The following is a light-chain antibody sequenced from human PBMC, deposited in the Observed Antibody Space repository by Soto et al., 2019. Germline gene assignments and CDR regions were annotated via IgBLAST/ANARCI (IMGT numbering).Light chain of an antibody. CDR2: GAS. J-gene: IGKJ1*01. Sequence: EIVLTQSPGTLSLSPCEGATLSARASQSVSRNLAWYQQTRGQAPRLLMYGASTRATGVPARFSGSGSGTEFTLTISSLQPEHFAVYQCQQHDKYPRSFGRGNKVDIK. CDR3: QQHDKYPRS. CDR1: QSVSRN. V-gene: IGKV3-15*01.